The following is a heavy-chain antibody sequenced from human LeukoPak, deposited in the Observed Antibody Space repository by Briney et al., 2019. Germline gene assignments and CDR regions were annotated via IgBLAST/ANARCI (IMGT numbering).Heavy chain of an antibody. CDR2: IYPGDSDT. CDR1: GYSFTSYW. D-gene: IGHD2-15*01. V-gene: IGHV5-51*01. J-gene: IGHJ4*02. CDR3: ARLIGYCSGGSCDNRIDY. Sequence: GESLKISCKGSGYSFTSYWIGWVRQMPGKGLEWTGIIYPGDSDTRYSPSFQGQVTISADKSISTAYLQWSSLKASDTAMYYCARLIGYCSGGSCDNRIDYWGQGTLVTVSS.